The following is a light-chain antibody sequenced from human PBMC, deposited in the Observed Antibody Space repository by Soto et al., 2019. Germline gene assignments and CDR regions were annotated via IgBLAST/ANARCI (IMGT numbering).Light chain of an antibody. J-gene: IGKJ4*01. CDR3: QQYNNWPALT. Sequence: EIVMTQSPATLTVSPGERATLSCRASQSVRSNLAWYQQKPGQAPRLLIYGASTRATGIPARFSGSGSGTEFTLIIISLQSEDFAVYYCQQYNNWPALTFGGGTKVEI. V-gene: IGKV3-15*01. CDR1: QSVRSN. CDR2: GAS.